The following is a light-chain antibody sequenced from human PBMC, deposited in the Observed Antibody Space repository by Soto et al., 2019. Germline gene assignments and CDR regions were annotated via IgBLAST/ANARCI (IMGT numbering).Light chain of an antibody. J-gene: IGKJ4*01. V-gene: IGKV3-15*01. CDR2: DAS. CDR1: QSVTTN. CDR3: QQYDRWPVT. Sequence: VMTQSPATLSVSPGERVTFSCRASQSVTTNLAWYQHKPGQSPRLLISDASTGASGIPPRFSGSGSGTEFTLTIDRLQSADFAVYYCQQYDRWPVTFGGGTEVDIK.